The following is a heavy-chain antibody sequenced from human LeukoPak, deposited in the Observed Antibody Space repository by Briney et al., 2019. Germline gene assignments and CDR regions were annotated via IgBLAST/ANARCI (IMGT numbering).Heavy chain of an antibody. CDR1: GYTFTDYY. Sequence: ASVRVSCKASGYTFTDYYMHWVRQAPGQGLEWMGWINPNIGDTKYAQKFQGRVTMTRDTSISTAYMELSRLRSDDTAFYYCARDGESSGSDDFDYWGQGTPVTVSS. V-gene: IGHV1-2*02. D-gene: IGHD1-26*01. J-gene: IGHJ4*02. CDR2: INPNIGDT. CDR3: ARDGESSGSDDFDY.